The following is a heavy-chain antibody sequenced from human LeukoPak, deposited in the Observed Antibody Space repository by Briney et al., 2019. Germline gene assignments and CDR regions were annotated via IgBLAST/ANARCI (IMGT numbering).Heavy chain of an antibody. V-gene: IGHV3-23*01. J-gene: IGHJ4*02. Sequence: GGSLRLSCAASGFTFRSYAMSWVRQSPGKGLEWVSAISGSGGSTYYADSVKGRFTISRDNSKNTLYLQMNSLRAEDTAVYYCAKAMGSAFAIDYWGQGTLVTVSS. CDR1: GFTFRSYA. D-gene: IGHD6-19*01. CDR3: AKAMGSAFAIDY. CDR2: ISGSGGST.